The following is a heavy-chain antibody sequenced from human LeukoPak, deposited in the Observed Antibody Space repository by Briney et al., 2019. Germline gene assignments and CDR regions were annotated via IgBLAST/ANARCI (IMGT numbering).Heavy chain of an antibody. Sequence: SETLSLTCTVSGDSMRSYFWSWIRQPPGKGLEWIGHIYYSGSTNYNPSLKSRVTISVDTSKNQFSLKLISVTAADTAVYYCARGGPTVTAYSSWDYWGQGALVTVSS. CDR3: ARGGPTVTAYSSWDY. CDR2: IYYSGST. CDR1: GDSMRSYF. V-gene: IGHV4-59*01. J-gene: IGHJ4*02. D-gene: IGHD2-21*02.